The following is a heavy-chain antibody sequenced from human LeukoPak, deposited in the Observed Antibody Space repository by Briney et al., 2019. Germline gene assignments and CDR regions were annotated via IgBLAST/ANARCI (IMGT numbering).Heavy chain of an antibody. Sequence: GGSLRLSCAASGFTFSSYSMNWVRQAPGKGLEWVSSISSSSSYIYYADSVKGRFTISRDNAKNSLYLQMNSLRAEDTAVYYCARTRGYCSSTSCSHYYYYYMDVWGKGTTVTVSS. D-gene: IGHD2-2*03. CDR2: ISSSSSYI. V-gene: IGHV3-21*01. J-gene: IGHJ6*03. CDR3: ARTRGYCSSTSCSHYYYYYMDV. CDR1: GFTFSSYS.